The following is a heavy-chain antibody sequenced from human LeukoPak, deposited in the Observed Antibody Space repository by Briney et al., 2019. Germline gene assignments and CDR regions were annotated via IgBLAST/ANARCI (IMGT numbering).Heavy chain of an antibody. CDR2: IKLGVNER. CDR1: GFAFSGYS. CDR3: ARSGSGYDY. J-gene: IGHJ4*02. V-gene: IGHV3-7*01. D-gene: IGHD3-10*01. Sequence: GGSLRLSCAASGFAFSGYSTSGVRQARGRGLECVAYIKLGVNERYYVDSVKGRFTISRDNTKSSLYLQMNSLRVEDTALYYCARSGSGYDYWGQGALVTVSS.